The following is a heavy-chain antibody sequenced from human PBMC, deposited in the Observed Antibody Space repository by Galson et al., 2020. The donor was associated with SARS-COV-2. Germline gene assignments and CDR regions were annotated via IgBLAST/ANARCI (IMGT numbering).Heavy chain of an antibody. D-gene: IGHD3-9*01. CDR3: ARREIDILTGYYKDDY. CDR1: GGSISSGGYY. V-gene: IGHV4-31*03. CDR2: IYYSGST. Sequence: SETLSLTCTVSGGSISSGGYYWSWIRQHPGKGLEWIGYIYYSGSTYYNPSLKSRVTISVDTSKNQFSLKLSSVTAADTAVYYCARREIDILTGYYKDDYWGQGTLVTVSS. J-gene: IGHJ4*02.